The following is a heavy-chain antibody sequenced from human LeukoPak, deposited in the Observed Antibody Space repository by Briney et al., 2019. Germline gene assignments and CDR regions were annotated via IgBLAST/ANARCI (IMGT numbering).Heavy chain of an antibody. CDR3: ARSPYSSGFFKYFDY. CDR1: GFTFNNHY. CDR2: IKQDGSEK. Sequence: GGSLRLSCAASGFTFNNHYMSWVRQAPGKGLEWVANIKQDGSEKKYVDSVKGRFTIPRDNAKNSLYLQMNSLRAEDTAVYYCARSPYSSGFFKYFDYWGQGTLVTVSS. D-gene: IGHD6-25*01. J-gene: IGHJ4*02. V-gene: IGHV3-7*03.